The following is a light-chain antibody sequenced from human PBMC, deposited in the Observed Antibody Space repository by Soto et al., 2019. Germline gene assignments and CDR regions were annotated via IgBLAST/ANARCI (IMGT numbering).Light chain of an antibody. J-gene: IGKJ2*01. Sequence: DILMTQSPSSLSVSVGDRVTIACRASQGIRNELVWYQQKPGKAPKRLIYAASSLQSGVPSRFSGSGFGTDFTLTINALQPEDSATYYCLQHNSIPHTFGQGTKLEIK. CDR3: LQHNSIPHT. CDR1: QGIRNE. V-gene: IGKV1-17*01. CDR2: AAS.